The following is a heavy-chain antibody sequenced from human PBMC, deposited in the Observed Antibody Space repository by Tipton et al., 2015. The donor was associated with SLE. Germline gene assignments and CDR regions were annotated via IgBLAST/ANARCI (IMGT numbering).Heavy chain of an antibody. J-gene: IGHJ3*02. CDR2: IYYSGST. CDR1: GGSISSHY. V-gene: IGHV4-59*11. Sequence: TLSLTCTVSGGSISSHYWSWIRQPPGKGLEWIGYIYYSGSTNYNPSLKSRVTISVDASKNQFSLKLRSVTAADTAVYYCAGSSWEGDAFDIWGQGTKVTVSS. D-gene: IGHD6-13*01. CDR3: AGSSWEGDAFDI.